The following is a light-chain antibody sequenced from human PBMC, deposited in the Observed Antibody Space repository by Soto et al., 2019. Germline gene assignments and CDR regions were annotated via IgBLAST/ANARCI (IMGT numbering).Light chain of an antibody. CDR2: EVS. CDR1: SSDVGGYNY. CDR3: SSYTSSSIDYV. J-gene: IGLJ1*01. V-gene: IGLV2-14*01. Sequence: QSALTQPASVSGSPGQSITISCTGTSSDVGGYNYVSWYQQHPGKAPKLMIYEVSNRPSGVSNRFSGSKSGNTASLPISGIQAEDEADYYCSSYTSSSIDYVFGTGTKVTVL.